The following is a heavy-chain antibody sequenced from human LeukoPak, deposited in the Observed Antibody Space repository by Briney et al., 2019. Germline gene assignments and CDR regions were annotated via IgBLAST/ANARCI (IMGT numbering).Heavy chain of an antibody. CDR3: ARAHNHYDFWSGYYYYFDY. J-gene: IGHJ4*02. CDR1: GFTFDDYA. Sequence: GGSLRLSCAVSGFTFDDYAMHWVRQVPGRGLEWVAGISWNSDTRGYVDSVKGRFTISRDNARNSLYLQMTSLRAEDTAVYSCARAHNHYDFWSGYYYYFDYWGQGTLVTVSS. V-gene: IGHV3-9*01. D-gene: IGHD3-3*01. CDR2: ISWNSDTR.